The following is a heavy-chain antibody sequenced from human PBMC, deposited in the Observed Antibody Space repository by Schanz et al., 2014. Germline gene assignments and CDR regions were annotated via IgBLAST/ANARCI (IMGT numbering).Heavy chain of an antibody. J-gene: IGHJ6*02. V-gene: IGHV3-NL1*01. CDR2: MSASGIST. CDR3: AKDHFGHYDSSGCSDCYYYGMDV. CDR1: GFTFSTYG. D-gene: IGHD3-22*01. Sequence: QVQLVESGGGVVQPGRSLRLSCAASGFTFSTYGMHWVRQAPGEGLEWVSAMSASGISTYYADSVKGRFTISRDNSKNTLNLQVNSLRAEDTAVYYCAKDHFGHYDSSGCSDCYYYGMDVWGQGTTVTVSS.